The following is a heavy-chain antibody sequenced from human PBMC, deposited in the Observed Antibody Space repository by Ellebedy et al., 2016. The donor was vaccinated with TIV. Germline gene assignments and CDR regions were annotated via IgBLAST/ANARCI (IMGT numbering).Heavy chain of an antibody. CDR3: ASSYDSSGYDAFDI. J-gene: IGHJ3*02. Sequence: SVKVSXKASGGTFSSYAISWVRQAPGQGLEWMGGIIPIFGTANYAQKFQGRVTITADESTSTAYMELSSLRSEDTAVYYCASSYDSSGYDAFDIWGQGTMVTVSS. CDR1: GGTFSSYA. D-gene: IGHD3-22*01. CDR2: IIPIFGTA. V-gene: IGHV1-69*13.